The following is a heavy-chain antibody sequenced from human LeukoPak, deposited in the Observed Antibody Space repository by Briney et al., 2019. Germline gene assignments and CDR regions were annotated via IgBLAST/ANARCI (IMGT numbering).Heavy chain of an antibody. CDR2: ISSSSSCI. Sequence: GGSLRLSCAASGFTFSSYSMNWVRQAPGKGLEWVSSISSSSSCIYYADSVKGRFTISRDNAKNSLFLQMNSLRAEDTAVYYCARGEYQLPQQWGQGTLVTVSS. J-gene: IGHJ4*02. CDR3: ARGEYQLPQQ. CDR1: GFTFSSYS. V-gene: IGHV3-21*01. D-gene: IGHD2-2*01.